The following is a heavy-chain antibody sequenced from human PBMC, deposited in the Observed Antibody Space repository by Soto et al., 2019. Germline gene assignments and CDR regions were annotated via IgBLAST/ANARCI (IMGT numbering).Heavy chain of an antibody. CDR2: IRSKANNYAT. Sequence: EVHLVESGGGLVQPGGSLKVSCAASGFTFSDSAMHWVRQASGKGLEWVGRIRSKANNYATAYAASVKGRFTISRDDSKNTAYLQMNSLKTEDTAVYYCSTGYCSSTRCFSPSFDYWRQGTLVTVSS. D-gene: IGHD2-2*01. J-gene: IGHJ4*02. CDR3: STGYCSSTRCFSPSFDY. CDR1: GFTFSDSA. V-gene: IGHV3-73*02.